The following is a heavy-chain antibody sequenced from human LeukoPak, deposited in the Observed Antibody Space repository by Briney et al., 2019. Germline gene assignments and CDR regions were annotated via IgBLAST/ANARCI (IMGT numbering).Heavy chain of an antibody. CDR1: GFTFSSYS. Sequence: GGSLRLSCAASGFTFSSYSMNWVRQAPGKGLEWVSSISSSSSYIYYADSVKGRFTISRDNAKNSLYLQMNSLRAEDTAVYYCAIVGYSGSYYSDYWGQGTLVTVSS. CDR3: AIVGYSGSYYSDY. D-gene: IGHD1-26*01. J-gene: IGHJ4*02. V-gene: IGHV3-21*01. CDR2: ISSSSSYI.